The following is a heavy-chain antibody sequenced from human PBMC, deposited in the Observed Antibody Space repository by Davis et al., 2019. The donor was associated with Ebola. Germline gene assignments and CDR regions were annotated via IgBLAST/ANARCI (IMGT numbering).Heavy chain of an antibody. J-gene: IGHJ5*02. CDR3: ARVGYSYGFHWFDP. D-gene: IGHD5-18*01. CDR2: INHSGST. CDR1: GGSFSGYN. Sequence: MPGGSLRLSCAVYGGSFSGYNWYWIRQPPGKGLEWIGEINHSGSTNYNPSLKSRVTISVDTSKNQFSLKLSSVTAADTAVYYCARVGYSYGFHWFDPWGQGTLVTVSS. V-gene: IGHV4-34*01.